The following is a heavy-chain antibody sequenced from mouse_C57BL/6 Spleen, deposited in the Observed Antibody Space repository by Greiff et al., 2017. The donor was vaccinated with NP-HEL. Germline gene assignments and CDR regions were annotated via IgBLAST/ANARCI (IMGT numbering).Heavy chain of an antibody. V-gene: IGHV1-82*01. CDR3: ARGTAQCYAMDY. Sequence: QVQLQQSGPELVKPGASVKISCKASGYAFSSSWMNWVKQRPGKGLEWIGRIYPGDGDTNYNGKFKGKATLTADKSSSTAYMQLSSLTSEDSAVYFCARGTAQCYAMDYWGQGTSVTVSS. J-gene: IGHJ4*01. CDR2: IYPGDGDT. D-gene: IGHD3-2*02. CDR1: GYAFSSSW.